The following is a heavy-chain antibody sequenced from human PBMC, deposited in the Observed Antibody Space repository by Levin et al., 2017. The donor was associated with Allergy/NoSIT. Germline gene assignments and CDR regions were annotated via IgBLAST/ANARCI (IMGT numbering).Heavy chain of an antibody. CDR3: AKDSVDTAIVEGGYFDY. V-gene: IGHV3-30*18. D-gene: IGHD5-18*01. CDR1: GFTFSSYG. J-gene: IGHJ4*02. CDR2: ISYDGSNK. Sequence: GESLKISCAASGFTFSSYGMHWVRQAPGKGLEWVAVISYDGSNKYYADSVKGRFTISRDNSKNTLYLQMNSLRAEDTAVYYCAKDSVDTAIVEGGYFDYWGQGTLVTVSS.